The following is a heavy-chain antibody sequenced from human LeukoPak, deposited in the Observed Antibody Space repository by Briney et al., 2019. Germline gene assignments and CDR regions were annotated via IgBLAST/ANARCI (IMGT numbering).Heavy chain of an antibody. V-gene: IGHV5-10-1*01. CDR3: GRYPGSYVFDY. CDR1: GYSFSSYW. Sequence: GESLKISCKGSGYSFSSYWISWVRQMPGKGLEWMGRIDPSDSHTNYNPSFQGHVTISADKSISTAYLQWSSLKASDTAMYFCGRYPGSYVFDYWGQGTLVTVSS. J-gene: IGHJ4*02. D-gene: IGHD3-16*01. CDR2: IDPSDSHT.